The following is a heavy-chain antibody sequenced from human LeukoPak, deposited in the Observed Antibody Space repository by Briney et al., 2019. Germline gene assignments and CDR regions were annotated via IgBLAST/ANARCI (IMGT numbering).Heavy chain of an antibody. Sequence: SVKVSCKAPGGTFSGYAINWVRQAPGQGLEWMGRIVVTFGIANYAQGFQGRVTITADKSTGTAYMQLSSLRSEDTALYYCARSSCSGASCYSRDDWYLDLWGRGTLVTVSS. CDR1: GGTFSGYA. J-gene: IGHJ2*01. V-gene: IGHV1-69*04. D-gene: IGHD2-15*01. CDR3: ARSSCSGASCYSRDDWYLDL. CDR2: IVVTFGIA.